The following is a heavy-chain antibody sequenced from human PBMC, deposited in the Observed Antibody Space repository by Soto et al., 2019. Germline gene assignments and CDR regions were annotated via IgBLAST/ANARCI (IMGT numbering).Heavy chain of an antibody. CDR3: AKDTTMIVVAQGAFDI. CDR1: GFTFSSYA. J-gene: IGHJ3*02. Sequence: GGSLRLSCAASGFTFSSYAMSWVRQAPGKGLEWVSAISGSGGSTYYADSVKGRFTISRDNSKNTLYLQMNSLRAEDAAVYYCAKDTTMIVVAQGAFDIWGQGTMVTV. D-gene: IGHD3-22*01. CDR2: ISGSGGST. V-gene: IGHV3-23*01.